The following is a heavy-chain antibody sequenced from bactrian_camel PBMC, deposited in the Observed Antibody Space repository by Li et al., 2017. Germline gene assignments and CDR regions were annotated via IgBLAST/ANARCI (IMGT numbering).Heavy chain of an antibody. CDR1: GYTYDC. D-gene: IGHD5*01. CDR2: MHRGGGSQ. V-gene: IGHV3S25*01. Sequence: QLVESGGGSVQAGGSLRLSCLVSGYTYDCVVWFRQVPGKEREGLGDMHRGGGSQIYADSVKGRSTISRDNDKNTVFLQMDGLKPEDTAMYYCGADYHGFHRPVGCDLDFPYKGQGTQVTVS. J-gene: IGHJ4*01.